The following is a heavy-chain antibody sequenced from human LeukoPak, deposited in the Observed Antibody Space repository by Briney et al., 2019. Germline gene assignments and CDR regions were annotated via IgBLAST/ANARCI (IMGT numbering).Heavy chain of an antibody. CDR2: MSPNSGNA. D-gene: IGHD4-17*01. CDR3: ARADTVIASYYYYMDV. V-gene: IGHV1-8*03. CDR1: GYTFTSYD. J-gene: IGHJ6*03. Sequence: ASVKVSCKASGYTFTSYDINWVRQATGQGLEWMGWMSPNSGNAGYAQKFQGRVTFTTDTSISTAYMELSSLRSEDTAVYYCARADTVIASYYYYMDVWGKGTTVTVSS.